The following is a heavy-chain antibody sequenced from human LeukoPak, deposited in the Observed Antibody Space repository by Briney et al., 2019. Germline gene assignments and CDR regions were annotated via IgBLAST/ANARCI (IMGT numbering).Heavy chain of an antibody. V-gene: IGHV4-28*05. CDR1: GYSISTSNY. Sequence: SGTLSLTCSVSGYSISTSNYWAWIRQPPGRGLGWIGHIYYSGGIYYNPSLKSRVTMSVDTSRNQFSLKLSSVTAVDTAVYYCARKTTAGPTKAAFDIWGQGTMVAVST. CDR2: IYYSGGI. J-gene: IGHJ3*02. CDR3: ARKTTAGPTKAAFDI. D-gene: IGHD2-21*02.